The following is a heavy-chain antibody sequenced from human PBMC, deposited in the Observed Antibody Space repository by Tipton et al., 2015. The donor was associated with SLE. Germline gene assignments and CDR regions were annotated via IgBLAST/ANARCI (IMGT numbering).Heavy chain of an antibody. CDR1: GDSISSSGHY. V-gene: IGHV4-31*03. Sequence: TLSLTCTVSGDSISSSGHYWSWIRQHPGKGLEWLGFTFFGGNTHYNPSLRSRITISVGTSKNDFSLRLNSLTAADTAVYYCARGPQKRGWFDPWGQGTLVTVSS. CDR3: ARGPQKRGWFDP. CDR2: TFFGGNT. J-gene: IGHJ5*02.